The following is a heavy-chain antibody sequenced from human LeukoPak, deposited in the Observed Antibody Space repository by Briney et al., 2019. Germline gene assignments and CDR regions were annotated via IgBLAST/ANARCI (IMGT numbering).Heavy chain of an antibody. CDR2: IDGDASRT. CDR1: GFTFNNYW. CDR3: ARYCNGDTCDGALDL. V-gene: IGHV3-74*01. D-gene: IGHD2-15*01. Sequence: PGGSLRLSCAASGFTFNNYWIHWVRQVPGKDLVWVSRIDGDASRTNYADSVKGRLTISRDNVKNMVYLQMSSLTVEDTAVYYCARYCNGDTCDGALDLWGQGTLVTVSS. J-gene: IGHJ3*01.